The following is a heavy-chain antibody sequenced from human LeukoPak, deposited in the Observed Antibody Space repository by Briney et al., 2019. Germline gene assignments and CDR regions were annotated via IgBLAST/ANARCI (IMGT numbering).Heavy chain of an antibody. CDR2: ISYDGSNK. CDR1: GFTFSSYA. Sequence: PGRSLRLSCAASGFTFSSYAMHWVRQAPGKGLEWVAVISYDGSNKYYADSVKGRFTISRDNSKNTLYLQMNSLRAEDTAVYYCAKVLRPPHYYGMDVWGQGTTVTVSS. J-gene: IGHJ6*02. V-gene: IGHV3-30*14. D-gene: IGHD3-3*01. CDR3: AKVLRPPHYYGMDV.